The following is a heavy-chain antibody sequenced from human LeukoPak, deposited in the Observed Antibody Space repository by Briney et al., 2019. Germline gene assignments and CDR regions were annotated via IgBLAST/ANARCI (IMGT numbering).Heavy chain of an antibody. CDR3: ALLVVTVGTPYYYYGVDV. V-gene: IGHV1-2*02. CDR1: GYTFTDYY. CDR2: INPNSGGT. Sequence: ASVKVSCKASGYTFTDYYMHWVRQAPGQGLEWMGWINPNSGGTNYAPRFQGRVTMTRDTSISRAYMDLSRLRSDDTAVYYCALLVVTVGTPYYYYGVDVWGQGTTVTVSS. D-gene: IGHD3-22*01. J-gene: IGHJ6*02.